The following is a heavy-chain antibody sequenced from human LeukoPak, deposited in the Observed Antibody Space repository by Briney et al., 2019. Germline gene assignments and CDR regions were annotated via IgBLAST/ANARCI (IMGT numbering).Heavy chain of an antibody. CDR3: TRTYSGSYPVHY. CDR2: IDWDADT. J-gene: IGHJ4*02. V-gene: IGHV2-70*13. Sequence: SGPTLVNPTQTLTLTCTFSGFSLSTSGMCVSWIRQPPGKALEWLALIDWDADTYYSTSLKTRLTISKDTSKNHVVLTMTNIDPVDTATYYCTRTYSGSYPVHYWGQGTLVTVSS. D-gene: IGHD1-26*01. CDR1: GFSLSTSGMC.